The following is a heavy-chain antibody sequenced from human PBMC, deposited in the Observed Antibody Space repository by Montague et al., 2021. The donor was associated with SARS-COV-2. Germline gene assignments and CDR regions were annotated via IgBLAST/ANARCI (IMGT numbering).Heavy chain of an antibody. CDR1: GYRITELP. D-gene: IGHD3-10*01. J-gene: IGHJ3*01. CDR2: FDPEDGET. V-gene: IGHV1-24*01. CDR3: ATESAPGV. Sequence: SVKVSCKVSGYRITELPMHWVRQAHGKGLEWMGNFDPEDGETIYAQKFQGRVTMTEDTSTDTAYLELNSLTSEDTALYFCATESAPGVWGQGTMVTVSS.